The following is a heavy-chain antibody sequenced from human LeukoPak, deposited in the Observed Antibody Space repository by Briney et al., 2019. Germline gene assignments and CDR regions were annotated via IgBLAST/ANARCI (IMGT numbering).Heavy chain of an antibody. V-gene: IGHV4-34*01. CDR3: ARGLRGSTRYYYYYMDV. CDR2: INHSGST. J-gene: IGHJ6*03. D-gene: IGHD4-23*01. CDR1: GGSFSGYY. Sequence: SETLSLTCAVYGGSFSGYYWSWIRQPPGKGLEWIGEINHSGSTNYNPSLKSRVTISVDTSKTQFSLKLSSVTAADTAVYYCARGLRGSTRYYYYYMDVWGKGTTVTVSS.